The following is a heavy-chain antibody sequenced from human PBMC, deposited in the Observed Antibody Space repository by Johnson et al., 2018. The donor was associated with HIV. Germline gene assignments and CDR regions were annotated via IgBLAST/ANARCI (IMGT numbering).Heavy chain of an antibody. CDR1: GFTLSDYY. V-gene: IGHV3-11*04. CDR3: ARALARLDAFDI. Sequence: QVQLVESGGGLVQPGGSLRLSCAASGFTLSDYYMSWVRQAPGKGLEWVSYISSRDSTIYYAASVKGRFTISRDNSKNTLYLQMNSLRAGDTAVYYCARALARLDAFDIWGQGTMVTVSS. J-gene: IGHJ3*02. CDR2: ISSRDSTI.